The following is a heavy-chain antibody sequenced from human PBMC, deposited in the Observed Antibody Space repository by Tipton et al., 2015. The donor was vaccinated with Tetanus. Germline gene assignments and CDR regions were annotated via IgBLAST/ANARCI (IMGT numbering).Heavy chain of an antibody. D-gene: IGHD3-9*01. V-gene: IGHV4-59*01. CDR3: ARATEHDIMTGYDN. Sequence: TLSLTCTVSGVSISSYYWSWIRQSPGKGLEWIGYIFYAGSTNSNPPLKSRVTISVDKAKNQFSLKLTSVTAADTAVYYCARATEHDIMTGYDNWGPGTQVTVSS. J-gene: IGHJ4*02. CDR1: GVSISSYY. CDR2: IFYAGST.